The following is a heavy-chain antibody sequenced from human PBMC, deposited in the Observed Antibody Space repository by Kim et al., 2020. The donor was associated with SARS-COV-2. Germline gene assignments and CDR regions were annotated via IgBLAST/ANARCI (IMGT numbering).Heavy chain of an antibody. CDR1: GFTFSSHA. CDR2: IYSGGSST. CDR3: AKDHSISMPVLRGRYYYYAMDV. J-gene: IGHJ6*02. D-gene: IGHD2-2*01. V-gene: IGHV3-23*03. Sequence: GGSLRLSCAASGFTFSSHAMNWVRQAPGKGLEWVSVIYSGGSSTNYADSVKGRFTISRDESKSTLYLQMNSLRAEDTAVYYCAKDHSISMPVLRGRYYYYAMDVWGQGTTVTVSS.